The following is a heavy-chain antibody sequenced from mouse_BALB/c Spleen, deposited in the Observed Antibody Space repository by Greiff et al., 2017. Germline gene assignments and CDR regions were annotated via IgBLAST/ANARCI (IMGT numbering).Heavy chain of an antibody. Sequence: VQLVESGGGLVQPGGSRKLSCAASGFTFSDYGMAWVRQAPGKGPEWVAFISNLAYSIYYADTVTGRFTISRENAKNTLYLEMSSLRSEDTAMYYCARVYYYGSSYYFDYWGQGTTLTVSS. J-gene: IGHJ2*01. CDR1: GFTFSDYG. CDR3: ARVYYYGSSYYFDY. D-gene: IGHD1-1*01. CDR2: ISNLAYSI. V-gene: IGHV5-15*02.